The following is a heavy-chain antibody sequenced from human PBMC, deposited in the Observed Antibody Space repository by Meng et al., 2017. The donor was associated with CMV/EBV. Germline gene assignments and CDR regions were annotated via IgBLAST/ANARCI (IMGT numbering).Heavy chain of an antibody. CDR2: IRQDGSEK. V-gene: IGHV3-7*01. CDR1: GFTFSSYW. J-gene: IGHJ3*02. D-gene: IGHD3-3*01. Sequence: LSLTCEASGFTFSSYWMSWVRQGPGKGLEWVANIRQDGSEKYYVDSVKGRFTISRDNAKNSLYLQMNSQRAEDTAVYYCARGNNYDFWSGDAFDIWGQGTMVTVSS. CDR3: ARGNNYDFWSGDAFDI.